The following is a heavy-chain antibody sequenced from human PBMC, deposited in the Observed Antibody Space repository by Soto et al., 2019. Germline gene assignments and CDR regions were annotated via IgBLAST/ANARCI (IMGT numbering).Heavy chain of an antibody. Sequence: QVQLVQSGAEVQRPGASVKVSCRASGYAFGAYDISWVRQAPGQGLELMGWMNPNSANTGYAHKFQGRVTMTSEMSISTAYMELSRPRPEDTAIYYCARMATYGTLKGFDPWGQAALVTVSS. CDR1: GYAFGAYD. D-gene: IGHD1-1*01. CDR3: ARMATYGTLKGFDP. J-gene: IGHJ5*02. CDR2: MNPNSANT. V-gene: IGHV1-8*01.